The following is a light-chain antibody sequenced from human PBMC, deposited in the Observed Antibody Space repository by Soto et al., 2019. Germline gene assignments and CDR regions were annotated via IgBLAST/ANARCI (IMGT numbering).Light chain of an antibody. CDR1: QSVSTN. CDR3: QQYNNWPLT. CDR2: GAS. V-gene: IGKV3D-15*01. J-gene: IGKJ4*01. Sequence: EIVMTQSPATLSVSPGERATPSCRASQSVSTNLAWHQQKPGQAPRLLIYGASTRASGIPARFSGGGSGTEFTLTISSLQSEDVAVYYCQQYNNWPLTFGGGTKVEIK.